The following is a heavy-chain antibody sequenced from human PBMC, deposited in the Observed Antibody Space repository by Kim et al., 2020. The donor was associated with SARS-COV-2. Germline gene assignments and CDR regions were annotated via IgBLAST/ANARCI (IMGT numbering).Heavy chain of an antibody. V-gene: IGHV3-21*01. CDR1: GFTFSSYS. J-gene: IGHJ5*02. CDR2: ISSSSSYI. CDR3: ARDFSIVGANYPPNWFDP. Sequence: GGSLRLSCAASGFTFSSYSMNWVRQAPGKGLEWVSSISSSSSYIYYADSVKGRFTISRDNAKNSLYLQMNSLRAEDTAVYYCARDFSIVGANYPPNWFDPWGQGTLVTVSS. D-gene: IGHD1-26*01.